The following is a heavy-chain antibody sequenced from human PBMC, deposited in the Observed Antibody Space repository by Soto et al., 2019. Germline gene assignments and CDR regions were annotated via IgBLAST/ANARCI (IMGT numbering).Heavy chain of an antibody. Sequence: VASVKVSCKASGYTLTSFYLHWVRQAPGQGLEWMGIINPSDYITSYAQKFQGRVTITRDTSTSTVYMELSSLRSEDTAVYYCAREMGDFYYFDYWGQGTLVTVSS. D-gene: IGHD3-16*01. V-gene: IGHV1-46*01. CDR3: AREMGDFYYFDY. CDR1: GYTLTSFY. J-gene: IGHJ4*02. CDR2: INPSDYIT.